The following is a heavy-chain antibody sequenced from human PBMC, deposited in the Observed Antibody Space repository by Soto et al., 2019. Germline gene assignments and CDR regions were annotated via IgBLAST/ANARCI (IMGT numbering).Heavy chain of an antibody. V-gene: IGHV1-69*01. CDR1: GGTFSSYA. CDR3: ARDYCSSTSCYPGYYGMDV. Sequence: QVQLVQSGAEVKKPGSSVKVSCKASGGTFSSYAISWVRQAPGHGLEWMGGIIPIFGTANYAQKFQGRVTITADESTSTAYMELSSLRSEDTTVYYCARDYCSSTSCYPGYYGMDVWGQGTTVTVSS. J-gene: IGHJ6*02. CDR2: IIPIFGTA. D-gene: IGHD2-2*01.